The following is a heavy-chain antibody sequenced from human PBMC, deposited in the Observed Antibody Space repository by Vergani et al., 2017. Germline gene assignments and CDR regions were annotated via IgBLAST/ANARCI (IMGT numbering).Heavy chain of an antibody. J-gene: IGHJ4*02. V-gene: IGHV1-2*02. CDR3: TSFPTETSEYYDSTGYYHRFFEK. CDR1: GYTFTGYY. Sequence: QVQLVQSGAEVKKPGASVKVFCKASGYTFTGYYLHWVRLAPGQGLEGMGWINPKNGLTKYAQRFQGRVSLTRDTSITTAFMELSSLRSDDTAMYYCTSFPTETSEYYDSTGYYHRFFEKWGQGTLVTVSS. D-gene: IGHD3-16*01. CDR2: INPKNGLT.